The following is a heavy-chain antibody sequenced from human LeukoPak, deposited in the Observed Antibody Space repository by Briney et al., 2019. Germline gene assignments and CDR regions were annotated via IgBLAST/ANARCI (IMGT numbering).Heavy chain of an antibody. CDR3: AREVDYGGSSADFDF. CDR2: TYYRSKWSY. CDR1: GDSVYSNTAA. V-gene: IGHV6-1*01. J-gene: IGHJ4*02. D-gene: IGHD4-23*01. Sequence: SPTLSLTCAISGDSVYSNTAAWNWIRQSPSRGLEWLGRTYYRSKWSYDYAPSVKSRVTISPDTSKNHFSLQLNFVTAEDTAVYYCAREVDYGGSSADFDFWGQGTLVTVSS.